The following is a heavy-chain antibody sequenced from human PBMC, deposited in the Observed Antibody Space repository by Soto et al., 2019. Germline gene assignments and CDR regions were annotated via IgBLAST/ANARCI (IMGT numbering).Heavy chain of an antibody. Sequence: LGGSLRLSCAASGFTFSSYSMNWVRQAPGKGLEWVSYISSSSSTIYYADSVKGRFTISRDNAKNSLYLQMNSLRAEDTAVYYCARVLSIAARPAHDYWGQGTLVTVSS. D-gene: IGHD6-6*01. V-gene: IGHV3-48*01. CDR1: GFTFSSYS. J-gene: IGHJ4*02. CDR3: ARVLSIAARPAHDY. CDR2: ISSSSSTI.